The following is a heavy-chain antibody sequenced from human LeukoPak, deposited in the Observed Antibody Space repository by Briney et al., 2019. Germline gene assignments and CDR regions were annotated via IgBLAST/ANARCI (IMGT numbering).Heavy chain of an antibody. Sequence: GASVKVSCKASGGTFSSYAISWVRQAPGQGLEWMGGIIPIFGTANYAQKFQGRVTITTDESTSTAYMELSSLRSEDTAVYYCARGSSGWLGVFDYWGQGTLVTVSS. J-gene: IGHJ4*02. CDR3: ARGSSGWLGVFDY. CDR1: GGTFSSYA. CDR2: IIPIFGTA. D-gene: IGHD6-19*01. V-gene: IGHV1-69*05.